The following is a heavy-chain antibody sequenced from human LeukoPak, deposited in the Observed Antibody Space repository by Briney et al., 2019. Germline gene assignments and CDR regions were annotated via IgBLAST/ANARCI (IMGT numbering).Heavy chain of an antibody. CDR2: ISHSGST. CDR3: ARGQLPSVWFGELPPDS. CDR1: GGSFSGYY. J-gene: IGHJ4*02. D-gene: IGHD3-10*01. V-gene: IGHV4-34*01. Sequence: SETLSLTCAVYGGSFSGYYWSWIRQPPGKGLEWIGEISHSGSTNYNPSLKSRVTISVDTSKNQFSLKLSSVTAADTAVYYCARGQLPSVWFGELPPDSWGQGTLITVSS.